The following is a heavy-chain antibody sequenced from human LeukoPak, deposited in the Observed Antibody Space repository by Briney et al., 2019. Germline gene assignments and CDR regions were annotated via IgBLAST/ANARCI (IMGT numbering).Heavy chain of an antibody. CDR1: GFTFSSYS. J-gene: IGHJ4*02. Sequence: PGGSLPLSCAASGFTFSSYSMNWVRQAPGKGLEWVSSISSSSSYIYYADSVKGRFTISRDNAKNSLYLQMNSLRAEDTAVYYCAKGGRGYSYDPDYWGQGTLVTVSS. V-gene: IGHV3-21*01. CDR2: ISSSSSYI. D-gene: IGHD5-18*01. CDR3: AKGGRGYSYDPDY.